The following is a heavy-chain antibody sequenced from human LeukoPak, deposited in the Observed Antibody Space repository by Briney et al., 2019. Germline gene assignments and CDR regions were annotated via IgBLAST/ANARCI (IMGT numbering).Heavy chain of an antibody. CDR2: ISGSGGSA. CDR1: GFNFSSYA. Sequence: GGSLRLSCAASGFNFSSYAMSWVRQAPGKGLEWVSSISGSGGSAYYADSVKGRFTISRDNSKSTLYLQMNSLRAEDTAVYYCAKRKCSAFDIWGQGTMVTVSS. D-gene: IGHD3-10*02. J-gene: IGHJ3*02. V-gene: IGHV3-23*01. CDR3: AKRKCSAFDI.